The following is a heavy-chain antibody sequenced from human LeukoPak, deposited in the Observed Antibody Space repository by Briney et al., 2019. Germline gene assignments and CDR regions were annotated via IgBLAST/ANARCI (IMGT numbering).Heavy chain of an antibody. Sequence: GGSLRLSCAASGFTFSSYAMHWVRQALGKGLEWVAVISYDGSNKYYADSVKGRFTISRDSSKNTLYLQMNSLRAEDTAVYSCARDKEVTYYYYSGMDVWGQGTTVTVSS. CDR1: GFTFSSYA. CDR3: ARDKEVTYYYYSGMDV. D-gene: IGHD4-11*01. V-gene: IGHV3-30-3*01. CDR2: ISYDGSNK. J-gene: IGHJ6*02.